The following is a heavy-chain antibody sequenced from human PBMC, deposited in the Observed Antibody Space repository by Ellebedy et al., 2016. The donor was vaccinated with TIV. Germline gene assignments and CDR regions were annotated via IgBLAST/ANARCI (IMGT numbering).Heavy chain of an antibody. CDR1: GFTVSSNY. CDR3: AHTYYVWGSYHRTPPRDY. D-gene: IGHD3-16*02. J-gene: IGHJ4*02. V-gene: IGHV3-53*01. Sequence: GESLKISCAASGFTVSSNYMSWVRQAPGKGLEWVSVIYSGGSTYYADSVKGRFTISRDNSKNTLYLQMNSLSAEDTAVYYCAHTYYVWGSYHRTPPRDYWGQGTLVTVSS. CDR2: IYSGGST.